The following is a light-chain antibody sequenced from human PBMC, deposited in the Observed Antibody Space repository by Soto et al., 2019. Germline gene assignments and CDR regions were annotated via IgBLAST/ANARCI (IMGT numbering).Light chain of an antibody. CDR2: AAY. J-gene: IGKJ2*01. V-gene: IGKV1-39*01. Sequence: DIQMTQSPSSLSASVGDRVTITCRARQIISNYLNWYKHKPGRGPELLIYAAYTLQSGVTSRFSGSGAGTDITLVISMLHSDDFATYNCPHTVITAYTFNQGTKVEIK. CDR1: QIISNY. CDR3: PHTVITAYT.